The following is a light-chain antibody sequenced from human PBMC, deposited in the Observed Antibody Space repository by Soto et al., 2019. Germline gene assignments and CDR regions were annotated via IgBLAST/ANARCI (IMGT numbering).Light chain of an antibody. V-gene: IGKV3-20*01. J-gene: IGKJ1*01. CDR3: QQYDSSPWP. CDR1: QSVSSSF. Sequence: EIVLTQSPGTLSLSPGERATLSCRARQSVSSSFLAWYQQKPGQAPRLLIYGASSRATGIPDRFSGSGSGTDFALTISRLEPEDFAVYYCQQYDSSPWPFGQGTKVEIK. CDR2: GAS.